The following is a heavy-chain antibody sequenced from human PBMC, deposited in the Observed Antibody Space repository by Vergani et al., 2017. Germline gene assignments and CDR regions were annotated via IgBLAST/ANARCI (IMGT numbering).Heavy chain of an antibody. CDR3: ARGSRAEGGSGPDK. CDR1: GGSVRTSIGYY. Sequence: QVQLQESGPGLVKPSQTLSLSCTVSGGSVRTSIGYYWTWIRQPAGKTLEWIGKIFSSGTTNYNPSFKNRVTMSVDTSKNQFSLTLNSVTAADTAVYYCARGSRAEGGSGPDKWGQGTLVTVSS. J-gene: IGHJ4*02. D-gene: IGHD6-13*01. CDR2: IFSSGTT. V-gene: IGHV4-61*02.